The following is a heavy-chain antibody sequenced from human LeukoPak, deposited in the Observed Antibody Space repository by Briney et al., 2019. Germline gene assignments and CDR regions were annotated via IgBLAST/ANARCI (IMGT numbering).Heavy chain of an antibody. CDR3: ARRVVTAISIEGQNNWFDP. V-gene: IGHV4-59*08. CDR1: GDSMRNYY. Sequence: PSETLSLTCNVSGDSMRNYYWNWIRQPPGKGLEWIGYIYYSGSTNYNPSLKSRVTISVDTSKNQFSLKLSPVTAADTAVYYCARRVVTAISIEGQNNWFDPWGQGTLVTVSS. CDR2: IYYSGST. J-gene: IGHJ5*02. D-gene: IGHD2-21*02.